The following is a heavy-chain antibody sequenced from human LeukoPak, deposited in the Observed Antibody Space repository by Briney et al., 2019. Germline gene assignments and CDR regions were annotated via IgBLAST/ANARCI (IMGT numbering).Heavy chain of an antibody. Sequence: SETLSLTCTVSGGSISSSSYYWGWIRQPPGKGLEWIGSIYYSGSTYYNPSLKSRVTISVDTSKNQFSLKLSSVTAADTAVYYCARAHGEMAKFDPWGQGTLVTVSS. CDR1: GGSISSSSYY. J-gene: IGHJ5*02. CDR2: IYYSGST. CDR3: ARAHGEMAKFDP. V-gene: IGHV4-39*01. D-gene: IGHD5-24*01.